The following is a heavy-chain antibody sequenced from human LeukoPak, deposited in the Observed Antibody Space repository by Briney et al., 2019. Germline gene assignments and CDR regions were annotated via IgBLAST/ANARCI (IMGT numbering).Heavy chain of an antibody. CDR3: ARGRNRGYSYGYSTLNPPASFDY. CDR1: GGSLSGYY. CDR2: INHSGST. V-gene: IGHV4-34*01. D-gene: IGHD5-18*01. Sequence: PSETLSLTCAVYGGSLSGYYWSWIRQPPGKWLEWIGEINHSGSTNYNPSLKSRVTISVDTSKNQFSLKLSSVTAADTAVYYCARGRNRGYSYGYSTLNPPASFDYWGQGTLVTVSS. J-gene: IGHJ4*02.